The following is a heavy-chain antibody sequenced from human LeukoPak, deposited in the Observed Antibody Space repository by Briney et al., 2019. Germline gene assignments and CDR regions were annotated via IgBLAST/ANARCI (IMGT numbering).Heavy chain of an antibody. Sequence: PGGALRLSCAASGFTFSSYSMNWVRQAPGEGLGWVSSISSSSYIYYADSVKGRYTISRDNAKKSLYLQMNSLRAEDTAVYYCARDDYGDYVEGGEDAFDIWGQGTMVTVSS. CDR2: ISSSSYI. J-gene: IGHJ3*02. D-gene: IGHD4-17*01. CDR1: GFTFSSYS. CDR3: ARDDYGDYVEGGEDAFDI. V-gene: IGHV3-21*01.